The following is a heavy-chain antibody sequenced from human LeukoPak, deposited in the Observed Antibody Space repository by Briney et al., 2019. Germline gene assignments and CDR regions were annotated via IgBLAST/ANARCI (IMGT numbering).Heavy chain of an antibody. V-gene: IGHV3-7*01. CDR1: GFSFSNFW. CDR2: IKPDGSAT. Sequence: GGSLRLSCAASGFSFSNFWMSWVRQAPGKGLEWVANIKPDGSATNYVDSVKGRFTISRDNAKNSLDLQMNSLRAEDAAVYYCARGGGSSSWGQGTLVTVSS. CDR3: ARGGGSSS. D-gene: IGHD6-6*01. J-gene: IGHJ5*02.